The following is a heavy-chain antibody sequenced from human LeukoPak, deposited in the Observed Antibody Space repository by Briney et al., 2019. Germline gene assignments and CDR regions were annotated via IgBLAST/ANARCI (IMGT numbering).Heavy chain of an antibody. CDR2: INAGNGNT. D-gene: IGHD1-26*01. CDR3: ARAPIVGATPFDY. J-gene: IGHJ4*02. CDR1: GYTFTSYA. Sequence: ASVKVSCKASGYTFTSYAMHWVRQAPGQRLEWMGWINAGNGNTKYSQKFQGRVTITRDTSASTAYMELSSLRSEDTAVYYCARAPIVGATPFDYWGQGTLVTVFS. V-gene: IGHV1-3*01.